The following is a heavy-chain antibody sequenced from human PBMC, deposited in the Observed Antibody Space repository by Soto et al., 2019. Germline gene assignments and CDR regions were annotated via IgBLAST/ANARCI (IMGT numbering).Heavy chain of an antibody. D-gene: IGHD6-13*01. V-gene: IGHV1-69*08. CDR2: IIPILGIA. CDR1: GGTFSSYT. J-gene: IGHJ6*02. Sequence: QVQLVQSGAEVKKPGSSVKVSCKASGGTFSSYTISWVRQAPGQGLEWMGRIIPILGIANYAQKFQGRVTITADKSTSTAYMELSSLRSEDTAVYYCARDRAAAGPRLPSSVYGMDVWGQGTTVTVSS. CDR3: ARDRAAAGPRLPSSVYGMDV.